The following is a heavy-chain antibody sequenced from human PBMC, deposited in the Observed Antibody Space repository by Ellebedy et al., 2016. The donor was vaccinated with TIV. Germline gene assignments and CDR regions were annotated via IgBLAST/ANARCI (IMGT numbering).Heavy chain of an antibody. Sequence: GESLKISCAGSGFTFTTYSVNWVRQTPGKGLEWISYISSTYEIWYADSVKGRFTISKDNAKNSLYLQLNSLRDEDTSVYYCVRDHNCAFDYWGQGTLVTVSS. CDR3: VRDHNCAFDY. D-gene: IGHD1-20*01. CDR2: ISSTYEI. V-gene: IGHV3-48*02. CDR1: GFTFTTYS. J-gene: IGHJ4*02.